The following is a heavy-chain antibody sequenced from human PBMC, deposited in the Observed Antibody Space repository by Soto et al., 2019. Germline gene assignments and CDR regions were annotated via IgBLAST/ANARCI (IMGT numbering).Heavy chain of an antibody. Sequence: QVPLVQSGAEVKKPGSSVKVSCKASGGTFSSYAISWVRQAPGQGLEWMGGIIPIFDTANYAQKFQGRVTITADESTSTAYMELSSLRSEDTAVYYCARIQLWLWDYYYYGMDVWGQGTTVTVSS. D-gene: IGHD5-18*01. CDR2: IIPIFDTA. V-gene: IGHV1-69*01. J-gene: IGHJ6*02. CDR1: GGTFSSYA. CDR3: ARIQLWLWDYYYYGMDV.